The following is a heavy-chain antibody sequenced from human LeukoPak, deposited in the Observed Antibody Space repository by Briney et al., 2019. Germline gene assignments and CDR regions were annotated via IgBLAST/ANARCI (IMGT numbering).Heavy chain of an antibody. CDR2: ISSNNRYI. V-gene: IGHV3-21*01. CDR1: GFTFSSYS. CDR3: ARELRFGDAFDI. J-gene: IGHJ3*02. Sequence: GGSLRLSCAASGFTFSSYSMNWVRQAPGKGLEWVSSISSNNRYIYYADSVKGRFTISRDNAKNSLYLQMNSLRDEDTAVYYCARELRFGDAFDIWGQGTMVTVSS. D-gene: IGHD3-10*01.